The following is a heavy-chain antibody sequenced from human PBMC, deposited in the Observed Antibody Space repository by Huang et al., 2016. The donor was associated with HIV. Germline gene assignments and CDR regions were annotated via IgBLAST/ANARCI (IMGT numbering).Heavy chain of an antibody. CDR1: RFTFSTYA. J-gene: IGHJ4*02. V-gene: IGHV3-23*01. Sequence: DVQLLESGGDFVQPGGSLRLSCAASRFTFSTYAMSWVRQAPGKGREWVSAISGSGDKTYYEDSVKGRFTIARDNSKNTLFLQMNSLRAEDTAVYYCAKVPTVVTFHWGQGTLVTVSS. CDR3: AKVPTVVTFH. CDR2: ISGSGDKT. D-gene: IGHD2-21*02.